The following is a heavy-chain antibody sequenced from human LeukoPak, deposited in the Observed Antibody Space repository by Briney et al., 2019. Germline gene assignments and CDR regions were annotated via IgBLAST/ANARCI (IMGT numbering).Heavy chain of an antibody. J-gene: IGHJ4*02. CDR2: ISGSGGST. CDR3: AKDLGLYGSGTLFDY. D-gene: IGHD3-10*01. Sequence: GGSLRLSCAASGFTFSSYAMSWVRQAPGKELVWGSAISGSGGSTYYADSVKGRFTISIDNSKNTLYLQMNSLRAEDTAVYYCAKDLGLYGSGTLFDYWGQGTLVTVSS. CDR1: GFTFSSYA. V-gene: IGHV3-23*01.